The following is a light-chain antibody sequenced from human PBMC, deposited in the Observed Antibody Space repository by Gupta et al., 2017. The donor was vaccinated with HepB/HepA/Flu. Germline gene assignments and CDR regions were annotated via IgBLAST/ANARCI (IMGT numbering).Light chain of an antibody. CDR3: SSHTRSNTWV. CDR2: DVS. J-gene: IGLJ3*02. Sequence: QSALTPPDSVSGAPGPSITIPGPGSSSDIGDNKYVYWYQQHPGKAPQLMMYDVSTRPSGVANRFSVSKSGKTASLTISGLQAEDDGDYYCSSHTRSNTWVCGGGTKLTVL. CDR1: SSDIGDNKY. V-gene: IGLV2-14*03.